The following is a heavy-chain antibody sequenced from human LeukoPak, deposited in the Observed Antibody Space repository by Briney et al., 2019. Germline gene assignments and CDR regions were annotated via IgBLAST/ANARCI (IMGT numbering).Heavy chain of an antibody. V-gene: IGHV3-7*01. D-gene: IGHD2-15*01. CDR3: ARGRYCSVGRSYWDY. CDR2: IKSDGSAV. J-gene: IGHJ4*02. Sequence: GGSLRLSCAASGFTFGLYCMNGVRQAPGKGLEGVANIKSDGSAVYYVDSVKGRFTISRDNPKNSLDLQMINLRDEDTAVYYCARGRYCSVGRSYWDYWGQGALVTVSS. CDR1: GFTFGLYC.